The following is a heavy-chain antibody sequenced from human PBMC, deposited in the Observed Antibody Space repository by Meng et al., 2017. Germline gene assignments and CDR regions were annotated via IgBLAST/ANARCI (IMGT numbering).Heavy chain of an antibody. CDR1: GYTVPDYW. Sequence: QVRRLQAGAKVKKPGASVRCSCKAPGYTVPDYWLHWVRRAPGQGLEWMGRINPKSGDTHYAQRFQGRVTMTGDTSISTAYMELSGLRSDDTAMYYCARDEDISAAGKLFGDYWGQGTLVTVSS. CDR2: INPKSGDT. V-gene: IGHV1-2*06. CDR3: ARDEDISAAGKLFGDY. J-gene: IGHJ4*02. D-gene: IGHD6-13*01.